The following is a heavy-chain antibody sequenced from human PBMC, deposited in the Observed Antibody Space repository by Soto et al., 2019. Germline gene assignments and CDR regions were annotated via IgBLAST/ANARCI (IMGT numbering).Heavy chain of an antibody. CDR3: ERDHYDGSGTPGY. CDR2: SSSSSSYI. D-gene: IGHD3-10*01. CDR1: GFTFSDYF. Sequence: VQLVESGGGLVKPGGSLRLSCAASGFTFSDYFMSWIRQSPGKVLEWVSYSSSSSSYINYADSVKSRFTIYRDNAKNSLYIQMNIMSGGDTAVYYCERDHYDGSGTPGYWGQGTMVTVCS. V-gene: IGHV3-11*05. J-gene: IGHJ4*02.